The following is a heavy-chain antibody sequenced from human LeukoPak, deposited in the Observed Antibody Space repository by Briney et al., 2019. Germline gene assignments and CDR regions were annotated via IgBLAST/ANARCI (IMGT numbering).Heavy chain of an antibody. CDR2: ISSSSSTI. V-gene: IGHV3-48*01. Sequence: PGGPLRLSCAASGFAFSSYSMNWVRQAPGKGLEWVSYISSSSSTIYYADSVKGRFTISRDNAKNSLYLQMNSLRAEDTAVYYCARFFREWLYNFDYWGQGTLVTVSS. J-gene: IGHJ4*02. D-gene: IGHD3-3*01. CDR3: ARFFREWLYNFDY. CDR1: GFAFSSYS.